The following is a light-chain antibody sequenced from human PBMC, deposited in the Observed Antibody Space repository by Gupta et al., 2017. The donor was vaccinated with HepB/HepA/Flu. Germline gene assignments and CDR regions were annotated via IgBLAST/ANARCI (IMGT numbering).Light chain of an antibody. CDR2: YAS. Sequence: DIVLTQSPDFQSVSPKEKVTISCRASQSIGRSLNWFQQKPGQSPKLLIKYASEYISGVPSRFSGSGSGTDVTLTINSLEADDAAVYYCQQSDTLPRTFGQGTKVEIK. J-gene: IGKJ1*01. CDR3: QQSDTLPRT. V-gene: IGKV6D-21*02. CDR1: QSIGRS.